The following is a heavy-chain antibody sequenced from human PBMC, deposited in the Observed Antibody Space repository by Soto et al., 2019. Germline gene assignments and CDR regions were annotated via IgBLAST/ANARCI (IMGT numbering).Heavy chain of an antibody. Sequence: ASVKVSCKASGGTFSSYTISWVRQAPGQGLEWMGRIIPILGIANYAQKFQGRVTITADKSTSTAYMELSSLRSEDTAVYYCARASFGGGSGWDHIDYWGQGTLVTVSS. CDR2: IIPILGIA. J-gene: IGHJ4*02. V-gene: IGHV1-69*02. CDR1: GGTFSSYT. D-gene: IGHD3-10*01. CDR3: ARASFGGGSGWDHIDY.